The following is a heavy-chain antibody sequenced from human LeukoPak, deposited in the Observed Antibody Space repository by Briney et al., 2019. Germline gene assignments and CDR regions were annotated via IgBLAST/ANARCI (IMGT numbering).Heavy chain of an antibody. D-gene: IGHD3-22*01. CDR3: ASPYYYDSSGYYT. J-gene: IGHJ5*02. V-gene: IGHV4-39*01. Sequence: SETLSLTCTVSGGSISSSSYYWGWIRQPPGKGLEWIGSIYYSGSTYYNPSLKSRVTISVDTSKNQFSLKLSSVTAADTAVYYCASPYYYDSSGYYTWGQGTLVTVSS. CDR1: GGSISSSSYY. CDR2: IYYSGST.